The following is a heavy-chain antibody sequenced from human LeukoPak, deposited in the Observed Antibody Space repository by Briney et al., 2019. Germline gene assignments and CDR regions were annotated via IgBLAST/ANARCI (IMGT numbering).Heavy chain of an antibody. V-gene: IGHV1-2*06. J-gene: IGHJ3*02. D-gene: IGHD6-6*01. CDR2: INPNSGGT. Sequence: ASVKVSCKASGYTFTGYYMHWVRQAPGQGLEWIGRINPNSGGTNYAQKFQGRVTMTRDTSISTAYMELSRLRSDDTAVYYCARDIQQLADAFDIWGQGTMVTVSS. CDR3: ARDIQQLADAFDI. CDR1: GYTFTGYY.